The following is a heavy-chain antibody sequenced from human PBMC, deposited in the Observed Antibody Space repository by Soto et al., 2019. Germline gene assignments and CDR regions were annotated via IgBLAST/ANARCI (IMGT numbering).Heavy chain of an antibody. D-gene: IGHD2-15*01. CDR1: GGTFSSYA. J-gene: IGHJ3*02. CDR3: ARVRCSGGSCYPNDAFDI. Sequence: QVQLVQSGAEVKKPGSSVKVSCKASGGTFSSYAISWVRQAPGQGLEWMGGIIPIFGTANYAQKFQVRVTITADKSTSTAYMELSSLRSEDTAVYYCARVRCSGGSCYPNDAFDIWGQGTMVTVSS. CDR2: IIPIFGTA. V-gene: IGHV1-69*06.